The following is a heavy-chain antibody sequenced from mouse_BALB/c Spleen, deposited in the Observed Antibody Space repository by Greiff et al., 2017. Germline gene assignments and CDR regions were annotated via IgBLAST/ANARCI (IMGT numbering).Heavy chain of an antibody. CDR3: ARDPYDYGYAMDY. V-gene: IGHV7-3*02. J-gene: IGHJ4*01. D-gene: IGHD2-4*01. Sequence: EVKLMESGGGLVQPGGSLRLSCATSGFTFTDYYMSWVRQPPGKALEWLGFIRNKANGYTTEYSASVKGRFTISRDNSQSILYLQMNTLRAEDSATYYCARDPYDYGYAMDYWGQGTSVTVSS. CDR2: IRNKANGYTT. CDR1: GFTFTDYY.